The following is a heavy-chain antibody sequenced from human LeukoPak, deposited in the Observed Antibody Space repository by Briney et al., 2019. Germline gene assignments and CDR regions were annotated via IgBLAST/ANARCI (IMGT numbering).Heavy chain of an antibody. V-gene: IGHV6-1*01. CDR2: TYYRSKWYN. CDR3: ARSPGIQLWEYYYYGMDV. CDR1: GDSVSSNSAA. J-gene: IGHJ6*02. D-gene: IGHD5-18*01. Sequence: SQTLSLTCALSGDSVSSNSAAWNWIRQSPSRGLEWLGRTYYRSKWYNDYAVSVKSRITINPDTSKNQFSLQLNSVTPEDTAVYYCARSPGIQLWEYYYYGMDVWGQGTTVTVSS.